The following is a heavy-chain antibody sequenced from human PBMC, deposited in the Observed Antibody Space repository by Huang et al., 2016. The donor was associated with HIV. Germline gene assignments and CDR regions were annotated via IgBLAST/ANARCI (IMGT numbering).Heavy chain of an antibody. V-gene: IGHV4-61*01. CDR3: ARDPFPRDAFDI. CDR2: VHYSGNT. CDR1: GDSVTNTTYY. J-gene: IGHJ3*02. Sequence: QVQLQESGPALVKPSETLSLTCAVSGDSVTNTTYYWTWIRQPPGMGLEWVGFVHYSGNTNYNPSLKGRVTLSLDATKNQFSLTVTSVTAADTAVYYCARDPFPRDAFDIWGQGTMVIVSS.